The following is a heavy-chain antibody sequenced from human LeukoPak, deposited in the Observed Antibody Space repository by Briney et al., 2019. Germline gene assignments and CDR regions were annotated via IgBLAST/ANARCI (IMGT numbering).Heavy chain of an antibody. J-gene: IGHJ5*02. CDR2: INPNSGGK. V-gene: IGHV1-2*02. CDR3: ARDRVRVYDFWSGCFDP. Sequence: ASVKVSCKASAYTFTGYYMHWVRQAPGQGLEWMGWINPNSGGKKYTQKFQGRVTMTRDTSIRTAYMELSRLRSDDRAVYYCARDRVRVYDFWSGCFDPWGQGTLVTVSS. D-gene: IGHD3-3*01. CDR1: AYTFTGYY.